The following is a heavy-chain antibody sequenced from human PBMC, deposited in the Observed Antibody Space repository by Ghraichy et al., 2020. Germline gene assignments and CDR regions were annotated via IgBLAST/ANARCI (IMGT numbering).Heavy chain of an antibody. D-gene: IGHD1-26*01. V-gene: IGHV1-18*01. J-gene: IGHJ1*01. Sequence: ASVKVSCKASGYSFNTYGISWVRQAPGQGLEWMGWITGHNGNTNYTQNLQGRVTMTTDTSTSTAYMELRSLRPDDTAVYYCARDTEEGRSTLIFHYWGQGTLVTVSS. CDR2: ITGHNGNT. CDR3: ARDTEEGRSTLIFHY. CDR1: GYSFNTYG.